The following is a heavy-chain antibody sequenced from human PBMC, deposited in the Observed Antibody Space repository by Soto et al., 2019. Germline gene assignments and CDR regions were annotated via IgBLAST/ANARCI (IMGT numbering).Heavy chain of an antibody. Sequence: PGGSLRLSCAVSGFRLSDYEMSWIRQAPGKGPEWVSFISRSGDTIYYVESVKGRFSISRDNAKNSVYLQVRSLRVEDTAAYFCARRSGWFEADAFYLWGKETRVRVSS. CDR1: GFRLSDYE. D-gene: IGHD3-22*01. CDR2: ISRSGDTI. V-gene: IGHV3-11*01. CDR3: ARRSGWFEADAFYL. J-gene: IGHJ3*01.